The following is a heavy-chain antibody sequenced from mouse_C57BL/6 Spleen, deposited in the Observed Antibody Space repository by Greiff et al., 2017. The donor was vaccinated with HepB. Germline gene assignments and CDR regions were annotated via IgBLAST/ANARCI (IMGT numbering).Heavy chain of an antibody. V-gene: IGHV1-81*01. J-gene: IGHJ2*01. CDR1: GYTFTSYG. CDR3: ARFITTVVATGGDY. Sequence: VQLQQSGAELARPGASVKLSCKASGYTFTSYGISWVKQRTGQGLEWIGEIYPRSGNTYYNEKFKGKATLTADKSSSTAYMELRSLTSEDSAVYFCARFITTVVATGGDYWGQGTTLTVSS. D-gene: IGHD1-1*01. CDR2: IYPRSGNT.